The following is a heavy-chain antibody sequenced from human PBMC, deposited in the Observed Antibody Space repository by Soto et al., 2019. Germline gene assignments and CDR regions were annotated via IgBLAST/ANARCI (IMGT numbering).Heavy chain of an antibody. CDR3: AGGGTVTLYYYYGMDV. Sequence: QVQLVQSGAEVKKPGASVKVSCKASGYTFTSYDINWVRQATGQGLEWMGWMNPNSGNTGYAQKFQGRVTITADESTSTAYMELSSLRSEDTAVYYCAGGGTVTLYYYYGMDVWGQGTTVTVSS. D-gene: IGHD4-17*01. J-gene: IGHJ6*02. CDR2: MNPNSGNT. V-gene: IGHV1-8*01. CDR1: GYTFTSYD.